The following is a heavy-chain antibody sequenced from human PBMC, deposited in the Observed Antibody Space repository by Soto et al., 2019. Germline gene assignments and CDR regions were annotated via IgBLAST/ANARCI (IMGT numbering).Heavy chain of an antibody. J-gene: IGHJ4*02. D-gene: IGHD3-10*01. CDR3: AKDMVRGVILACSIDY. CDR1: GFTFDDYA. V-gene: IGHV3-9*01. Sequence: EVQLVESGGGLVQPGRSLRLSCAASGFTFDDYAMHWVRQAPGKGLEWVSGLSWNSGSIGYADSVKGRFTISRDNAKNSLYLQMNSLRAEDTALYYCAKDMVRGVILACSIDYWGQGTLVTVSS. CDR2: LSWNSGSI.